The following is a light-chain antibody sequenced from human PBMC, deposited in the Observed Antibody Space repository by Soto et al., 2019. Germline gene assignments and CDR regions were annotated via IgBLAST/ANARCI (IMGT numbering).Light chain of an antibody. CDR1: QIVPSSY. Sequence: ETVLTQSPGTLSLSPWERATLSCRASQIVPSSYLAWYQQKPGQAPRLLIYGASSRATGIPDRFTGSGSGAEFTLTINSLQSEDFAVYYCQPYNNWPLTFGGGTKVDIK. V-gene: IGKV3D-15*01. J-gene: IGKJ4*01. CDR2: GAS. CDR3: QPYNNWPLT.